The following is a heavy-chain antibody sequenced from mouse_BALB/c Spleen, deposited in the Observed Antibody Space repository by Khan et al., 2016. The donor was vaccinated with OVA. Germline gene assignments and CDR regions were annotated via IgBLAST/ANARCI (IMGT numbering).Heavy chain of an antibody. CDR1: GYSFTGYN. CDR2: IDPHYGGA. D-gene: IGHD2-10*02. J-gene: IGHJ2*01. CDR3: TSGYGKDVRCDFDY. V-gene: IGHV1S135*01. Sequence: VQLQQSGPELEKPGASVKISCKASGYSFTGYNMHWVKQSNGKSLEWIGYIDPHYGGATYNQKFKGKATLTVDKSSSTAYMQLKSLTSEDSAVYSVTSGYGKDVRCDFDYWGQGTPVTVSA.